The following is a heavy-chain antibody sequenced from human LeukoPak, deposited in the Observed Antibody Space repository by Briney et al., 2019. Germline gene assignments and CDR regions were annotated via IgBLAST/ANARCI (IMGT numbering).Heavy chain of an antibody. CDR3: AKDVLVRGLIGYFDY. D-gene: IGHD3-10*01. CDR1: GFTFDDYV. J-gene: IGHJ4*02. CDR2: ITGDGRST. Sequence: GGSLRLSCAASGFTFDDYVMHWVRHAPGKGLEWVSLITGDGRSTYYADSVKGRFTISRDNSKNSLFLLINRLRPEDTAMYYCAKDVLVRGLIGYFDYWGQGTLVTVSS. V-gene: IGHV3-43*02.